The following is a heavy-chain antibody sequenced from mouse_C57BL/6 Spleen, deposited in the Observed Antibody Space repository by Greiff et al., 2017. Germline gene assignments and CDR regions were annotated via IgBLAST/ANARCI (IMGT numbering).Heavy chain of an antibody. V-gene: IGHV1-47*01. CDR3: ARTGSSYYFDY. CDR1: GYTFTTSP. D-gene: IGHD3-2*02. Sequence: VQLKQSGAELVKSGASVKMSCKASGYTFTTSPIEWMKQNPGKSLEWIGNFHPYDDDTKYNENFKGKATLTVEKAYSTVYLELSRLTSDDSAVYYCARTGSSYYFDYWGQGTTLTVSS. J-gene: IGHJ2*01. CDR2: FHPYDDDT.